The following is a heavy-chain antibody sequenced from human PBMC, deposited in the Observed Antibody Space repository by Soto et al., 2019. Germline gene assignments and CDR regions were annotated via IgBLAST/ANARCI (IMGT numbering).Heavy chain of an antibody. CDR2: TYYRSKWNN. D-gene: IGHD6-6*01. CDR3: ARGYSSSFDY. CDR1: GVSVSSNRAV. V-gene: IGHV6-1*01. Sequence: QPLSLTCALSGVSVSSNRAVVNWIRQSPSRGLEWLGRTYYRSKWNNDYAVSVKSRITIYPDTSKNQFSLQLNSVSPEDTAVYYCARGYSSSFDYWGPGTLVTVSS. J-gene: IGHJ4*02.